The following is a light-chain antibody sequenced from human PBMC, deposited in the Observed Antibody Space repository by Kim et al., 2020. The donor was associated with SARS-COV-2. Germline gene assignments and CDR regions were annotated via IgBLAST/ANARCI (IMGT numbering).Light chain of an antibody. CDR1: KLGAKF. CDR3: QAWDNSTVV. V-gene: IGLV3-1*01. CDR2: QDT. Sequence: VSAGQTARIPCSGDKLGAKFVCWYQQRPAQSPILVIYQDTRRPSGIPERFSGSNSGNTATLTISGSQAMDEADYYCQAWDNSTVVFGGGTQLTVL. J-gene: IGLJ2*01.